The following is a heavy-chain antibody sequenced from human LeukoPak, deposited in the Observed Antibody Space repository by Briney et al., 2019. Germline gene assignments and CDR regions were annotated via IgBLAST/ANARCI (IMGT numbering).Heavy chain of an antibody. CDR2: INPSDGHT. Sequence: ASVKVSCKASGYTFISHYIQWVRQAPGEGPEWLGIINPSDGHTIYAQKFQGRVTLTRNTSISTAYMELSSLRSEDTAVYYCARGLNYYDSSGYYYLFDPWGQGTLVTVSS. CDR3: ARGLNYYDSSGYYYLFDP. D-gene: IGHD3-22*01. J-gene: IGHJ5*02. CDR1: GYTFISHY. V-gene: IGHV1-46*01.